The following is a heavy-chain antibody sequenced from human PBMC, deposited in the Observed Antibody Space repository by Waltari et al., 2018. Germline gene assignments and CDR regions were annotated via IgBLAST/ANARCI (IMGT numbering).Heavy chain of an antibody. CDR2: INHRGST. CDR3: ARYCSSTSCYPEYYFDY. CDR1: GGSFSGYY. J-gene: IGHJ4*02. V-gene: IGHV4-34*01. Sequence: QVQLQQWGAGLLKPSETLSLTCAVYGGSFSGYYWSWIRQPPGKGLEWIGEINHRGSTNYNPSLKSRVTISVATSNNQFSLKLSSVTAADTAVYYCARYCSSTSCYPEYYFDYWGQGTLVTVSS. D-gene: IGHD2-2*01.